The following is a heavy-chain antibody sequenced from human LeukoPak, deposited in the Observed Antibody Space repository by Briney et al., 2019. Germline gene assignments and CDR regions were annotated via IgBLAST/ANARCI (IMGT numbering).Heavy chain of an antibody. D-gene: IGHD1-14*01. J-gene: IGHJ6*03. CDR1: GFTFSSYA. CDR2: ISYDGSNK. V-gene: IGHV3-30*01. CDR3: ARGPHYYYYYMDV. Sequence: PGGSLRLSCAASGFTFSSYAMHWVRQAPGKGLEWVAVISYDGSNKYYADSVKGRFTISRDNSKNTLYLQMNSLRAEDTAVYYCARGPHYYYYYMDVWGKGTTVTVSS.